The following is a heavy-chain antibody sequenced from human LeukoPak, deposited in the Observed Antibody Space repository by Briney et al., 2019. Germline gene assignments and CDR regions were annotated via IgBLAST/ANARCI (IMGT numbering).Heavy chain of an antibody. D-gene: IGHD1-26*01. Sequence: PSETLSHTCTVSGASIRSYYWSWIRQPPGQRLGWIGFIFYTGSTNYNPSLKGRVTISIDTSKSQFSLKLSSVTAADTAVYYCASDHGGSSHLEAALDIWGRGTLVTVSS. CDR2: IFYTGST. CDR3: ASDHGGSSHLEAALDI. J-gene: IGHJ3*02. V-gene: IGHV4-59*12. CDR1: GASIRSYY.